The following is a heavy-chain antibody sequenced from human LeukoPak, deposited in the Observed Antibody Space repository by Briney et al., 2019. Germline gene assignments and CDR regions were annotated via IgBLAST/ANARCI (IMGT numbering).Heavy chain of an antibody. J-gene: IGHJ4*02. V-gene: IGHV3-21*06. Sequence: KPGGSLRLSCAASGFTFSSYCMNWVRQAPGKGLEWVSFISSSSSYIYYTDSVKGRFTISRDNAKNSLFLQMNSLRADDTAVYYCAKCDSSGINRPDDYWGQGTLVTVSS. D-gene: IGHD3-22*01. CDR2: ISSSSSYI. CDR1: GFTFSSYC. CDR3: AKCDSSGINRPDDY.